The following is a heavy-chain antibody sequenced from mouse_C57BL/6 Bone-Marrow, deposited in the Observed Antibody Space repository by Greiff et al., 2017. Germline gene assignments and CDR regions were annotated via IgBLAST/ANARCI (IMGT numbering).Heavy chain of an antibody. CDR2: ISSGGSYT. CDR3: ALSAWFAY. CDR1: GFTFSSYG. Sequence: EVNVVESGGGLVQPGGSLKLSCAASGFTFSSYGMSWVRQTPDKRLEWVATISSGGSYTYYPDSVKGRFPISRDNAKNTLYLQMSSLKSEDAAMYYCALSAWFAYWGQGTLVTVSA. V-gene: IGHV5-6*03. J-gene: IGHJ3*01.